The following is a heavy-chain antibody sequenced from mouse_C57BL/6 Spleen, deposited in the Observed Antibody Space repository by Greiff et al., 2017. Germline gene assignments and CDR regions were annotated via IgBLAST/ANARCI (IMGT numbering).Heavy chain of an antibody. CDR1: GYSFTDYN. V-gene: IGHV1-39*01. CDR2: INPNYGTT. D-gene: IGHD2-3*01. J-gene: IGHJ1*03. CDR3: ARGDGYYAYWYFDV. Sequence: EVKLMESGPELVKPGASVKISCKASGYSFTDYNMNWVKQSNGKSLEWIGVINPNYGTTSYNQKFKGKATLTVDQSSSTAYMQLNSLTSEDSAVYYGARGDGYYAYWYFDVWGTGTTVTVSS.